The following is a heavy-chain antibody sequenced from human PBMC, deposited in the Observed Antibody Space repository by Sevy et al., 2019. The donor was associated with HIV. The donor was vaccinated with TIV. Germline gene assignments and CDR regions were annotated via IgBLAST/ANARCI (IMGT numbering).Heavy chain of an antibody. CDR3: ARGIQQWLYYFDY. Sequence: SETLSLTCTVSGGSISSYYWSWIRQPPGKGLEWIGYIHYSGSTNYNPSLKSRVTLSLDTSKNQFSLKLSSVTAADTAVYYCARGIQQWLYYFDYWGQGTLVTVSS. CDR2: IHYSGST. V-gene: IGHV4-59*01. J-gene: IGHJ4*02. CDR1: GGSISSYY. D-gene: IGHD5-18*01.